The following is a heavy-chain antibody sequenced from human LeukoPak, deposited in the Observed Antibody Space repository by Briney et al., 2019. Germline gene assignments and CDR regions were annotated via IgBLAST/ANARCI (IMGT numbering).Heavy chain of an antibody. D-gene: IGHD3-3*01. J-gene: IGHJ5*02. CDR3: AIFDFLFGEIDNWFDP. V-gene: IGHV5-51*01. CDR1: GYSFTSYW. Sequence: GESLKISCKGSGYSFTSYWIGWVRQMPGKGLEWMGVIYPGDSDTRYSPSFQGQVTISADKSISTAYLQWSSLKASDTAMYYCAIFDFLFGEIDNWFDPWGQGTLVTVSS. CDR2: IYPGDSDT.